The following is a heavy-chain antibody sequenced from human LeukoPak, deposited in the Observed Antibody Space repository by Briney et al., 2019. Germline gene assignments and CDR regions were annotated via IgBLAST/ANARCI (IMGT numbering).Heavy chain of an antibody. Sequence: SETLSLTCAVYVGSFSGYYWSWIRQPPGKGLEWIGEINHSGSTNYNPSLKSRVTIPVDTSKNQFSLKLSSVTAADTAVYYCARVCTRYYDFWSGYYTTQKHFDYWGQGTLVTVSS. D-gene: IGHD3-3*01. V-gene: IGHV4-34*01. CDR3: ARVCTRYYDFWSGYYTTQKHFDY. CDR2: INHSGST. CDR1: VGSFSGYY. J-gene: IGHJ4*02.